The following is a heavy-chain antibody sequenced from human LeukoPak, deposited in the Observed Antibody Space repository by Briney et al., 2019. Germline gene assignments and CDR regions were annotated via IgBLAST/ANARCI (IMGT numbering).Heavy chain of an antibody. V-gene: IGHV4-31*03. CDR1: GGSISSGGYY. CDR3: ARESHSSSWRNWFDP. CDR2: IYYSGST. Sequence: PSETLSLTCTVSGGSISSGGYYWSWIRQHPGKGLEWIGYIYYSGSTYYNPSLKSRVTISVDTSKNQFSLKLSSVTAADTAVYYCARESHSSSWRNWFDPWGQGTLVAVSS. J-gene: IGHJ5*02. D-gene: IGHD6-13*01.